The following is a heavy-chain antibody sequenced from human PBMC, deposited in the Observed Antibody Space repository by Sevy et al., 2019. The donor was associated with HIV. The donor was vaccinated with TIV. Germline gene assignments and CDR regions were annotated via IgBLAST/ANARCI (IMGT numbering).Heavy chain of an antibody. J-gene: IGHJ6*02. Sequence: GGSLRLSCAASGFTFSSYAMSWVRQAPGKGLEWVSAISGSGGSTYYADSVKGRFTISRDNSKNTLYLQMNSLRADDTAVYYCAKGYCSGGGCPRDYYYYGMDVWGQGTTVTVS. V-gene: IGHV3-23*01. CDR2: ISGSGGST. CDR1: GFTFSSYA. D-gene: IGHD2-15*01. CDR3: AKGYCSGGGCPRDYYYYGMDV.